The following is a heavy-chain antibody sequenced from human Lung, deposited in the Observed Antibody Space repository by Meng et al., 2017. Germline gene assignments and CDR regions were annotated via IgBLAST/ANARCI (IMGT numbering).Heavy chain of an antibody. CDR1: GFTFSSYW. Sequence: QLVESGGGVVQPGGSLRLSWAASGFTFSSYWMHWVRQTPGKGLVWVSRINTDGTTTTYADSVKGRFTISRDNAKNTLYLQMNGPRGEDTAVYYCARDVAGRGGYWGQGTLVTVSS. CDR2: INTDGTTT. J-gene: IGHJ4*02. CDR3: ARDVAGRGGY. D-gene: IGHD1-26*01. V-gene: IGHV3-74*01.